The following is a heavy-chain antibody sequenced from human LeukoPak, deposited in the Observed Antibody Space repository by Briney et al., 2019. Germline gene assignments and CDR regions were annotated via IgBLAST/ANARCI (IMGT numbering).Heavy chain of an antibody. CDR2: ISSSGSTI. Sequence: GGSQRLSCAASGFTFSDYYMSWIRQAPGKGLEWVSYISSSGSTIYYADSVKGRFTISRDNAKNSLYLQMNSLRAEDTAVYYCARGAYYDSRNYYYYYMDVWGKGTTVTVSS. J-gene: IGHJ6*03. V-gene: IGHV3-11*01. D-gene: IGHD3-22*01. CDR1: GFTFSDYY. CDR3: ARGAYYDSRNYYYYYMDV.